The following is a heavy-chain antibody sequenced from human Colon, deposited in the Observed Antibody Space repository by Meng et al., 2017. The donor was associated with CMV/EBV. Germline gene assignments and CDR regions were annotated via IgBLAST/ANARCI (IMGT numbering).Heavy chain of an antibody. Sequence: ASVKVSCKASGYTFTTYGISWVRQAPGQGLEWMGWISAFNGNTRYAQKVQGRVTMTRDTSTSTAYMELRSLRSDDTAVYYCSREVDYGGYIVLGCWGQGTLVTVSS. CDR2: ISAFNGNT. V-gene: IGHV1-18*01. J-gene: IGHJ4*02. CDR3: SREVDYGGYIVLGC. CDR1: GYTFTTYG. D-gene: IGHD4-23*01.